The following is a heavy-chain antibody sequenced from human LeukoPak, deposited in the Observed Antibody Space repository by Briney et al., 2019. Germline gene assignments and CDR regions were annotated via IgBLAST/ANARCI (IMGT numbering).Heavy chain of an antibody. V-gene: IGHV3-30*04. J-gene: IGHJ6*02. D-gene: IGHD3-3*01. CDR1: GFTFSSYA. Sequence: PGRSLRLSCAASGFTFSSYAMHWVRQAPGKGLEWVAVISYDGSNKYYADSVKGRFTISRDNSKNTLYLQMNSLRAEDTAVYYCARDPVLRFLEWLSPFDYGMDVWGQGTTVTVSS. CDR2: ISYDGSNK. CDR3: ARDPVLRFLEWLSPFDYGMDV.